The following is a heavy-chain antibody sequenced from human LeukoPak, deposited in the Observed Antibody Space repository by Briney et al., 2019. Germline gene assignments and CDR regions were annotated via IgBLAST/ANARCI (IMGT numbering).Heavy chain of an antibody. D-gene: IGHD5-12*01. J-gene: IGHJ5*02. CDR1: GFTFSSYS. V-gene: IGHV3-21*01. CDR3: ARDYIRGYDYFWFDP. CDR2: ISSSSSYI. Sequence: PGGSLRLSCAASGFTFSSYSMNWVRQAPGKGLEWVSSISSSSSYIYYADLVKGRFTISRDNAKNSLYLQMNSLRAEDTAVYYCARDYIRGYDYFWFDPWGQGTLVTVSS.